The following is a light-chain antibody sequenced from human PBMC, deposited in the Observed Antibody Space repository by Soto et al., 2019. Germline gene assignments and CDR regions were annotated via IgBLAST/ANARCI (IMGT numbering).Light chain of an antibody. J-gene: IGKJ3*01. CDR1: QSVSSY. Sequence: EIVLTQSPATVSLSPGERATLSCRASQSVSSYLAWYQQKPGQAPRLLIYDASNRATGIPARFSGSGSGTDFTLTISSLEPEDFAVYYCQQRSNWPIFTFGPGTKVDIK. CDR3: QQRSNWPIFT. CDR2: DAS. V-gene: IGKV3-11*01.